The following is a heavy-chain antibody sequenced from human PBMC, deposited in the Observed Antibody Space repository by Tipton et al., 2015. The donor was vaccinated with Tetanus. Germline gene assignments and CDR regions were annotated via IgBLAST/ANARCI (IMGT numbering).Heavy chain of an antibody. CDR1: GGPIISGTPY. CDR2: IYYSGIT. CDR3: ARQADNWFDP. Sequence: TLSLTCTVSGGPIISGTPYWGWIRQLPGKGLEWIGQIYYSGITYYNSPLKSRVTISLDTPKNQLSLKRTSVTAADTAVYYCARQADNWFDPWGQGTLVVVSS. J-gene: IGHJ5*02. V-gene: IGHV4-39*01.